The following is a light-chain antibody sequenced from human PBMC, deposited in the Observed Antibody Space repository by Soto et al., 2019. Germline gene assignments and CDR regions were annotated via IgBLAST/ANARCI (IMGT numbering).Light chain of an antibody. CDR3: QQYNSYSEA. V-gene: IGKV1-5*03. Sequence: DIQMTQSPSPLSASLGDRVTITCWDSQSISSWLAWYQQKPGKVPKLLIYKASSLESGVPSRFSGSGSGTEFTLTISSLQPDDFATYYCQQYNSYSEAFGQGTKVDIK. J-gene: IGKJ1*01. CDR2: KAS. CDR1: QSISSW.